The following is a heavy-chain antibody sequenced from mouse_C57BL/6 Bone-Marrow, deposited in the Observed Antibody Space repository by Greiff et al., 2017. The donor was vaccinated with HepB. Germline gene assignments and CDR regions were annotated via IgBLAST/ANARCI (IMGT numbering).Heavy chain of an antibody. D-gene: IGHD1-1*01. J-gene: IGHJ3*01. Sequence: VQLQQPGAELVKPGASVKLSCKASGYTFTSYWMHWVKQRPGQGLEWIGMIHPNSGSTNYNETFKSKATLTVDKSSSTAYMQLSSLTSEDSAVYYCAKRRNYGSSFAWFAYWGQGTLVTVSA. CDR2: IHPNSGST. CDR3: AKRRNYGSSFAWFAY. CDR1: GYTFTSYW. V-gene: IGHV1-64*01.